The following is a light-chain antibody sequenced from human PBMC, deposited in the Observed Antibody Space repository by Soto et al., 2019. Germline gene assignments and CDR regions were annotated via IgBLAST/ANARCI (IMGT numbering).Light chain of an antibody. Sequence: NVLTQSPGTLSLSPGERATLSCRASQTVNNNFLAWYQQKPGQAPRLLIYSASSRATGIPDRFSGSGSGTDFTLTISRLEPEDYAVYYCQQYGPSKTFGQGTKVEIK. CDR2: SAS. V-gene: IGKV3-20*01. CDR1: QTVNNNF. J-gene: IGKJ1*01. CDR3: QQYGPSKT.